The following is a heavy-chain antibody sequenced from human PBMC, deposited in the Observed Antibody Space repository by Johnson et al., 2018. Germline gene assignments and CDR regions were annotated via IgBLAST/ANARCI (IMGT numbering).Heavy chain of an antibody. CDR1: GFTLSDYY. CDR3: ARTALYCSGGSCLTLMDV. J-gene: IGHJ6*02. D-gene: IGHD2-15*01. Sequence: QVQLVQSGGGLVKPGGSLGLSCEASGFTLSDYYMTWIRQAPGKGLEWFSYITNSGSAIYYADSVKGRFTISRDNAKNSLYLQMNSLRAEDTAVYYCARTALYCSGGSCLTLMDVWGQGTTVTVSS. V-gene: IGHV3-11*04. CDR2: ITNSGSAI.